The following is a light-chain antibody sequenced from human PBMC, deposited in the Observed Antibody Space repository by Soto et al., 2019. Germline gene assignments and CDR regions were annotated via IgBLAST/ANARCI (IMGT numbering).Light chain of an antibody. J-gene: IGLJ2*01. CDR1: SSNIGAGYD. Sequence: QSVLTQPPSVSGAPGQRVTISCTGSSSNIGAGYDVHWYQQLPGTAPKLLIYGNSNRPSGVPDRFSGSKSGTSASLAITGLQAEDEADYYCQSYDSSLSVLXGGGTKLTVL. CDR2: GNS. V-gene: IGLV1-40*01. CDR3: QSYDSSLSVL.